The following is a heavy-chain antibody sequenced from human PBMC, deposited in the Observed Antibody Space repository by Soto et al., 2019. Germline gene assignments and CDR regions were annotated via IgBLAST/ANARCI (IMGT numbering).Heavy chain of an antibody. CDR2: INQDGSEK. V-gene: IGHV3-7*01. Sequence: GGSLRLSCAASGFSFSTYWMDWVRQAPGKGLEWVANINQDGSEKHYIDSVKGRFTISRDNAKNSLYLQMSSLTAEDSALYYCSTSLDYWGQGTLVTVSS. CDR1: GFSFSTYW. CDR3: STSLDY. J-gene: IGHJ4*02.